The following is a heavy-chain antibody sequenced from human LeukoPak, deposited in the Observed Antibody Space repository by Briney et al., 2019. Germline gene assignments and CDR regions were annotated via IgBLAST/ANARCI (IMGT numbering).Heavy chain of an antibody. Sequence: SSETLSLTCAVYGGSFSGYYWSWIRQPPGKGLEWIGEINHSGSTNYNPSLKSRVTISVDTSKNQFSLKLSSVTAADTAVYYCARGWGGSSSEVDYWGQGTLVTVSS. J-gene: IGHJ4*02. V-gene: IGHV4-34*01. CDR1: GGSFSGYY. D-gene: IGHD6-6*01. CDR2: INHSGST. CDR3: ARGWGGSSSEVDY.